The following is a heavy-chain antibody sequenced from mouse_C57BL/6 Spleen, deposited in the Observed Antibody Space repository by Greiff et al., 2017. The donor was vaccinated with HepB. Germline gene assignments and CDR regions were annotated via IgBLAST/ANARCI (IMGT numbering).Heavy chain of an antibody. V-gene: IGHV5-17*01. J-gene: IGHJ4*01. CDR3: ARIYYDYDGAMDY. D-gene: IGHD2-4*01. CDR2: ISSGSSTI. CDR1: GFTFSDYG. Sequence: EVHLVESGGGLVKPGGSLKLSCAASGFTFSDYGMHWVRQAPEKGLEWVAYISSGSSTIYYADTVMGRFTISRDNAKNTLFLQMTSLRSEDTAMYYCARIYYDYDGAMDYWGQGTSVTVSS.